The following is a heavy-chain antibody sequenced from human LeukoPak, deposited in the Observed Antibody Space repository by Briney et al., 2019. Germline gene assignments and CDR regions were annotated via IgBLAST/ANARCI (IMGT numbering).Heavy chain of an antibody. CDR2: ISYSGANS. D-gene: IGHD3-16*02. CDR1: GFSFSSYG. V-gene: IGHV3-23*01. J-gene: IGHJ3*01. Sequence: SGGSLRLSCAASGFSFSSYGMYWVRQAPGEGLEWVSLISYSGANSYYTDSVRGRFTISRDNSKDTLFLQMNSLRAEDTAIYYCARDMQLSTWGLGTMVTVSS. CDR3: ARDMQLST.